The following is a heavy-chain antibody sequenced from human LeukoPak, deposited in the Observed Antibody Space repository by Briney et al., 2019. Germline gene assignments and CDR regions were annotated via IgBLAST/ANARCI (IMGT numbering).Heavy chain of an antibody. CDR2: IKQDGSEK. J-gene: IGHJ6*03. CDR3: ARAPHYYYMDV. Sequence: GGSLRLSCAASGFTFSSYGMHWVRQAPGKGLEWVANIKQDGSEKYYVDSVKGRFTISRDNAKNSLYLQMNSLRAEDTAVYYCARAPHYYYMDVWGKGTTVTVSS. V-gene: IGHV3-7*01. CDR1: GFTFSSYG.